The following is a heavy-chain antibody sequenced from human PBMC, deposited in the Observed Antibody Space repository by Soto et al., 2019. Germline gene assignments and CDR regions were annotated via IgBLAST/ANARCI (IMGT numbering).Heavy chain of an antibody. D-gene: IGHD5-18*01. CDR1: GFTFGDYA. V-gene: IGHV3-49*03. CDR3: TRDSRGYSYGYYYYYGMDV. Sequence: GGSLRLSCTASGFTFGDYAMSWFRQAPGKGLERVGFIRSKAYGGTTEYAASVKGRFTISRDDSKSIAYLQMNSLKTEDTAVYYCTRDSRGYSYGYYYYYGMDVWGQGTTVTVSS. J-gene: IGHJ6*02. CDR2: IRSKAYGGTT.